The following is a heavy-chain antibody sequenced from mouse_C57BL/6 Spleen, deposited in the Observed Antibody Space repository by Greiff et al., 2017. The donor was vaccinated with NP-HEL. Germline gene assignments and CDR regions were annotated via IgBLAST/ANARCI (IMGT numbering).Heavy chain of an antibody. V-gene: IGHV5-6*02. J-gene: IGHJ1*03. Sequence: DVKLVESGGDLVKPGGSLKLSCAASGFTFSSYGMSWVRQTPDKRLEWVATISSGGSYTYYPDSVQGRFTISRDNAKNTLYLQLSSLKSEDTAMYYCARHRDYGSSYWYFDVWGTGTTVTVSS. D-gene: IGHD1-1*01. CDR1: GFTFSSYG. CDR3: ARHRDYGSSYWYFDV. CDR2: ISSGGSYT.